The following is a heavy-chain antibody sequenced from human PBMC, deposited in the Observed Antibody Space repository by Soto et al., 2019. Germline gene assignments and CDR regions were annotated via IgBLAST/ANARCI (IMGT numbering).Heavy chain of an antibody. CDR3: ARMDLTHGFDY. V-gene: IGHV3-66*01. Sequence: GGSLRLSCAASGFTVSSNYMSWVRQAPGKGLEWVSVIYSGGSTYYAESVKGRFTISRDNSKNTLYLQMNSLRAEDTAVYYCARMDLTHGFDYWGQGTLVTVSS. CDR2: IYSGGST. J-gene: IGHJ4*02. D-gene: IGHD3-9*01. CDR1: GFTVSSNY.